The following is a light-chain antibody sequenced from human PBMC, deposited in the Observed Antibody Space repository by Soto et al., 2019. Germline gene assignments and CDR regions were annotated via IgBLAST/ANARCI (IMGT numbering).Light chain of an antibody. Sequence: QSALTQPASVSGSTGQPITIPCTGTSTDVGGYNYVSWYQQHPGQAPKLMFYDVSNRPSGVSNRFSGSKSGNTASLPISGLQADDEADYYCSAYTSSSTVLGGGTKRTVL. CDR2: DVS. CDR3: SAYTSSSTV. V-gene: IGLV2-14*01. CDR1: STDVGGYNY. J-gene: IGLJ2*01.